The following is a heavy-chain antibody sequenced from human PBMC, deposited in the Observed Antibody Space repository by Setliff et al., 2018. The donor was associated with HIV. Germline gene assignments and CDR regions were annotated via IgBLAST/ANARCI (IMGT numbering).Heavy chain of an antibody. CDR1: GFTFSSYE. V-gene: IGHV3-48*03. Sequence: GALRLSCAASGFTFSSYEMNWVRQAPGKGLEWVSYISSSGSTIYYADSVKGRFTISRDNAKNSLYLQMNSLRAEDTAVYYCARSLEGYYYYYGMDVWVQGTTVTVSS. CDR3: ARSLEGYYYYYGMDV. CDR2: ISSSGSTI. J-gene: IGHJ6*02.